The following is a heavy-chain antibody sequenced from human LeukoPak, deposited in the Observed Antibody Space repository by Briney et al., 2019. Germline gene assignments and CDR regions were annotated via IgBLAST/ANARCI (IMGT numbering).Heavy chain of an antibody. CDR1: GYTFTSYD. CDR2: MNPNSGNT. CDR3: ARSLEYSSHDLGY. V-gene: IGHV1-8*03. Sequence: GASVKVSCKASGYTFTSYDINWVRQATGQGLEWMGWMNPNSGNTGYAQKFQGRVTITRNTSISTAYMELSSLRSEDTAVYYCARSLEYSSHDLGYWGQGTLVTVSS. J-gene: IGHJ4*02. D-gene: IGHD6-6*01.